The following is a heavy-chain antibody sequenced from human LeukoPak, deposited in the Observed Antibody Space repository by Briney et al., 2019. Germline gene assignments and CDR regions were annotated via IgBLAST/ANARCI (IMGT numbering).Heavy chain of an antibody. CDR2: IRYDGSNK. CDR1: GFTFSSYG. D-gene: IGHD4-11*01. CDR3: AKDFYRGWTTQID. J-gene: IGHJ4*02. V-gene: IGHV3-30*02. Sequence: GGSLRLSCAASGFTFSSYGMHWVRQAPGKGLEWVAFIRYDGSNKYYADSVKGRFTISRDNSKNTLYLQMNSLRAEDTAVYYCAKDFYRGWTTQIDWGQGTLVTVSS.